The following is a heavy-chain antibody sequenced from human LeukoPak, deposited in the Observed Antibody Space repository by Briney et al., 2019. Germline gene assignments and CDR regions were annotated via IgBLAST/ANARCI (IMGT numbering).Heavy chain of an antibody. D-gene: IGHD5-18*01. V-gene: IGHV4-59*01. Sequence: SETLSLTCTVSGGSISSYYWSWIRQPPGKGLEWLGYIYYSGNTNYNPSLKSRVTISVDTSKNQFSLKLSSVTAADTAVYYCRVDTPFFDYWGQGTLVTVSS. CDR2: IYYSGNT. J-gene: IGHJ4*02. CDR3: RVDTPFFDY. CDR1: GGSISSYY.